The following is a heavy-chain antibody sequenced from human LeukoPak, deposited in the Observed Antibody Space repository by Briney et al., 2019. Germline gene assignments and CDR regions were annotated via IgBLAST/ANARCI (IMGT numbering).Heavy chain of an antibody. Sequence: PGGSLRLSCAASGFTFDDYNMHWVRQAQGKGLEWVSLITWNGDSTYYADSVEGRFTISRDNSKNSLYLQMNSLRTEDTALYYCAKDKWLRGYYYYYMDVWGKGTTVTVSS. CDR1: GFTFDDYN. CDR2: ITWNGDST. J-gene: IGHJ6*03. D-gene: IGHD5-12*01. V-gene: IGHV3-43*01. CDR3: AKDKWLRGYYYYYMDV.